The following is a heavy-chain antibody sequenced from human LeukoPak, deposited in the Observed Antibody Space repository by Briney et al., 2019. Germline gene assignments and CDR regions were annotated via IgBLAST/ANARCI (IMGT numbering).Heavy chain of an antibody. CDR3: ARDRVDIDYYDSGPYPGHY. CDR2: IYYTGST. J-gene: IGHJ4*02. D-gene: IGHD3-16*01. V-gene: IGHV4-39*07. CDR1: GGSLSNTNYY. Sequence: SETLSLTCTVSGGSLSNTNYYWGWIRQPPGKGLEWIGNIYYTGSTYYNPSLKSRVTISVDTSKNQFSLKLYSVTAADTAVYYCARDRVDIDYYDSGPYPGHYWGQGTLVTVSS.